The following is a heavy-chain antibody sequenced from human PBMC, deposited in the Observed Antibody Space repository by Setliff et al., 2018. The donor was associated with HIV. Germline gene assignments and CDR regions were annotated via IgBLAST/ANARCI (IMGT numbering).Heavy chain of an antibody. V-gene: IGHV5-10-1*01. J-gene: IGHJ6*02. CDR3: ARKLRPGHGVDV. D-gene: IGHD3-10*01. Sequence: GESLKISCKGSGKSLSNYWINWVRQMPGKGLEWMGRIDPSDSYINYGPSFQGHVTISADKSTNTAFLQWSSLKASDTAIYYCARKLRPGHGVDVWGQGTTVTVSS. CDR2: IDPSDSYI. CDR1: GKSLSNYW.